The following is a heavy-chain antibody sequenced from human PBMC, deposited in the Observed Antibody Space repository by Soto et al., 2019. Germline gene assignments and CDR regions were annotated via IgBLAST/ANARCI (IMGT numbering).Heavy chain of an antibody. CDR3: ARDKGSSGYDYRY. Sequence: LRLSCAASGFTFSSYGMHWVRQAPGKGLEWVAVIWYDGSNKYYADSVKGRFTISRDNSKNTLYLQMNSLRAEDTAVYYCARDKGSSGYDYRYWGQGTLVTVSS. V-gene: IGHV3-33*01. CDR1: GFTFSSYG. D-gene: IGHD3-22*01. CDR2: IWYDGSNK. J-gene: IGHJ4*02.